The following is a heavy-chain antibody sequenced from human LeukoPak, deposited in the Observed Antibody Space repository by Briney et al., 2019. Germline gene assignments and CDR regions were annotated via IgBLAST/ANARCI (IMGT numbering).Heavy chain of an antibody. CDR2: ISSSSSTI. J-gene: IGHJ4*02. CDR3: VRTPNSNVVY. Sequence: KGLEWVSYISSSSSTIYYADSVKGRFTISRDNAKNSLYLQMNSLRAEDTAVYYCVRTPNSNVVYWGQGTLVTVSS. D-gene: IGHD1-20*01. V-gene: IGHV3-48*01.